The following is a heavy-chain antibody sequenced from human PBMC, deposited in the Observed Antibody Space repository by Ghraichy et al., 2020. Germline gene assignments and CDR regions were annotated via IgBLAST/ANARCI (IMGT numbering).Heavy chain of an antibody. CDR1: GYTFTSYD. V-gene: IGHV1-8*01. J-gene: IGHJ6*03. D-gene: IGHD2-2*02. CDR3: ARLYCSSTSCYTPDYYMDV. CDR2: MNPNSGNT. Sequence: ASVKVSCKASGYTFTSYDINWVRQATGQGLEWMGWMNPNSGNTGYAQKFQGRVTMTRNTSISTAYMELSSLRSEDTAVYYCARLYCSSTSCYTPDYYMDVWGKGTTVTVSS.